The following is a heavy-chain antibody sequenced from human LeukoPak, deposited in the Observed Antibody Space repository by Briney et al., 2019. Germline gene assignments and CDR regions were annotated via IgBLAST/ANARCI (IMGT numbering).Heavy chain of an antibody. Sequence: SETLSLTCAVYGGSFSGYYWSWIRQPPGKGLEWIGEINHSGSTNYNPSLKSRVTISVDTSKNQFSLKLSSVTAADTAVYYCAKVSSSGWDAHAFDIWGQGTMVTVSS. D-gene: IGHD6-19*01. V-gene: IGHV4-34*01. CDR2: INHSGST. J-gene: IGHJ3*02. CDR3: AKVSSSGWDAHAFDI. CDR1: GGSFSGYY.